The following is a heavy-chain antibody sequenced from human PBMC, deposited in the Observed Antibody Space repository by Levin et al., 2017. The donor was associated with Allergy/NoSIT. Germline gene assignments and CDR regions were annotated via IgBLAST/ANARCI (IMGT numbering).Heavy chain of an antibody. Sequence: GGSLRLSCAASGFTFSSYSMNWVRQAPGKGLEWVSSISSSSSYIYYADSVKGRFTISRDNAKNSLYLQMNSLRAEDTAVYYCASWSGYYTSAFDIWGQGTMVTVSS. J-gene: IGHJ3*02. CDR1: GFTFSSYS. CDR3: ASWSGYYTSAFDI. CDR2: ISSSSSYI. V-gene: IGHV3-21*01. D-gene: IGHD3-3*01.